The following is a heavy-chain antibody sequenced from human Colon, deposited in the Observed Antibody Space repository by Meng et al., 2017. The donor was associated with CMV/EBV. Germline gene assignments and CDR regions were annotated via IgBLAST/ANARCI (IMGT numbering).Heavy chain of an antibody. CDR3: ARVYGDYLFDY. D-gene: IGHD4-17*01. CDR1: GYTFTGFY. Sequence: QVQLVQSGAELKKPGASVKVSCKASGYTFTGFYMQWVRQAPGQGLEWMERINPNSGETDYAQKFQGRVTMTRDTSISTAYMELSRLTSDDSAVYYCARVYGDYLFDYWGQGTLVTVSS. J-gene: IGHJ4*02. CDR2: INPNSGET. V-gene: IGHV1-2*06.